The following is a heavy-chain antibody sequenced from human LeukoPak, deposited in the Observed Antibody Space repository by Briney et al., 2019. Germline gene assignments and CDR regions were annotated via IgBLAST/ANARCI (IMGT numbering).Heavy chain of an antibody. J-gene: IGHJ6*02. V-gene: IGHV1-2*02. CDR2: INPNSGGT. CDR3: ARGGEVFCSGGSCYPAGGMDV. Sequence: ASVKVSCKASGYTFTGYYMHWVRQAPGQGLEWMGWINPNSGGTNYAQKFQGRVTMTRDTSISTAYMELSRLRSDDTAVYYCARGGEVFCSGGSCYPAGGMDVWGQGTTVTVSS. CDR1: GYTFTGYY. D-gene: IGHD2-15*01.